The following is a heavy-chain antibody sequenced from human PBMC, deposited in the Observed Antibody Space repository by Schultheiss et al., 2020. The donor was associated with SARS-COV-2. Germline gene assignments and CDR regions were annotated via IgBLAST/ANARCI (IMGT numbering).Heavy chain of an antibody. J-gene: IGHJ6*02. V-gene: IGHV1-18*04. CDR2: ISAYNGNT. CDR3: GGGWCPNGTCKQGEFTYYFGLDV. CDR1: GYSFTNFG. Sequence: ASVKVSCKASGYSFTNFGLNWVRQAPGQGLEWMGWISAYNGNTNYAQKLQGRVTMTTDTSTSTAYMELSGLRSEDTAVYYCGGGWCPNGTCKQGEFTYYFGLDVWGQGTTVTVSS. D-gene: IGHD2-8*01.